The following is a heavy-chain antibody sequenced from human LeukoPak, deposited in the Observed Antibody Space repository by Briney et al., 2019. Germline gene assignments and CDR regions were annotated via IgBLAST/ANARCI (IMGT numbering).Heavy chain of an antibody. CDR1: GFTFGDYA. V-gene: IGHV3-49*03. Sequence: QAGRSLRLSCTASGFTFGDYAMSWFRQAPGKGLEWVGFIRSKAYGGTTEYAASVKGRFTTSRDDSKSIAYLQMNSLKTEDTAVYYCTRVNTAMVLDYWGQGTLVTVSS. CDR3: TRVNTAMVLDY. CDR2: IRSKAYGGTT. J-gene: IGHJ4*02. D-gene: IGHD5-18*01.